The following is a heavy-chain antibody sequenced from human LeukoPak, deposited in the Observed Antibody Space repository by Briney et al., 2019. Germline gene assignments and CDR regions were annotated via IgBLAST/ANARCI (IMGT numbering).Heavy chain of an antibody. CDR2: TYYRSKWYS. CDR1: GDSVSSNSVA. CDR3: ARDGSGVYFDN. Sequence: PSQTLSLTCVISGDSVSSNSVAWNWIRQSPSRGLEWLGRTYYRSKWYSDYAVSVKSRVTVNPDTSKNQFSLQLNSVTPEDTAVYCCARDGSGVYFDNWGQGTLVTVSS. V-gene: IGHV6-1*01. J-gene: IGHJ4*02. D-gene: IGHD7-27*01.